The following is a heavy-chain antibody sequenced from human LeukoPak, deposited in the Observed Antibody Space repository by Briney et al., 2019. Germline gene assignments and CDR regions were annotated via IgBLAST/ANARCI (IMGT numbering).Heavy chain of an antibody. V-gene: IGHV1-18*01. CDR2: ISAYNGDT. CDR3: ARANLRTYLTNWFDP. Sequence: GASVKVSCKASGYTFTSYGISWVRQAPGQGLEWMGWISAYNGDTNYAQKLQGRVTMTTDTSTSTAYMELRSLRSDDTAVYYRARANLRTYLTNWFDPWGQGTLVTVSS. D-gene: IGHD1-26*01. CDR1: GYTFTSYG. J-gene: IGHJ5*02.